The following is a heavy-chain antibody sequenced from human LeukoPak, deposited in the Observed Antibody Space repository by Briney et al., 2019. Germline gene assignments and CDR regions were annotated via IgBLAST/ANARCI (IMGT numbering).Heavy chain of an antibody. V-gene: IGHV1-8*03. Sequence: ASVKDSCKASGYTFTSYDINWVRQATGQGLEWMGWMNPNSGNTGYAQKFQGRVTITRNTSISTAYMELSSLRSEDTAVYYCARDGGYDFWSGYKYYFDYWGQGTLVTVSS. CDR3: ARDGGYDFWSGYKYYFDY. CDR2: MNPNSGNT. CDR1: GYTFTSYD. J-gene: IGHJ4*02. D-gene: IGHD3-3*01.